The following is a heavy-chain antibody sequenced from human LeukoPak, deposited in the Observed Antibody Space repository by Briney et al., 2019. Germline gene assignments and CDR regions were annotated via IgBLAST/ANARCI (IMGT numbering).Heavy chain of an antibody. J-gene: IGHJ6*03. D-gene: IGHD3-3*01. Sequence: PGGSLRLSCAASGFNYSSYTMNWVRQAPGMGLEWLSYISACRDITYYADSVKGRFTISRDNAKNSLYLQMNSLRAEDTAVYYCVRGSLASGVVVYYYYYLDVWGKGTTVTVSS. V-gene: IGHV3-48*01. CDR1: GFNYSSYT. CDR3: VRGSLASGVVVYYYYYLDV. CDR2: ISACRDIT.